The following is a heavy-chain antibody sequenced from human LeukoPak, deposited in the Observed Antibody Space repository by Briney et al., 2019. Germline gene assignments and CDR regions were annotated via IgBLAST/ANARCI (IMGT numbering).Heavy chain of an antibody. Sequence: ASVKVSCKASGYTFTSYGISWVRQAPGQGLEWMGWISAYNGNTNYAQKLQGRVTMTTDTSTSTAYMELRSLRSDDTAVYYCARATPYYDFWSGYYIPDYWGRGTLVTVSS. J-gene: IGHJ4*02. CDR3: ARATPYYDFWSGYYIPDY. CDR2: ISAYNGNT. V-gene: IGHV1-18*01. D-gene: IGHD3-3*01. CDR1: GYTFTSYG.